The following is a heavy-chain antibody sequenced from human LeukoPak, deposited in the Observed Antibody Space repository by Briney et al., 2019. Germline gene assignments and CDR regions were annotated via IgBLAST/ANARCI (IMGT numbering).Heavy chain of an antibody. CDR2: ISTDSGTL. Sequence: VPPGGSLRLSCASSGFTFSAYHMNWVRQAPGKGLEWISFISTDSGTLYYADSVKGRFTISRNNAANSLYLQMNNLRDEDTAVYYCARRDPFDYWGQGTMVTVSS. CDR3: ARRDPFDY. J-gene: IGHJ4*02. V-gene: IGHV3-48*02. CDR1: GFTFSAYH.